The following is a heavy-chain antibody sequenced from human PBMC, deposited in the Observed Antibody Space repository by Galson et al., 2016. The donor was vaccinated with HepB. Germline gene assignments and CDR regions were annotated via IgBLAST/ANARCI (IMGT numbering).Heavy chain of an antibody. CDR3: ASYDPRITMVRGAAPYYFDY. Sequence: SLRLSCAASGFTFSSYSMNWVRQAPGKGLEWVSYISSSSSTIYYADSVKGRFTISRDNAKNSLYLQMSSLRDEDTAVYYCASYDPRITMVRGAAPYYFDYWGQGTLVTVSS. D-gene: IGHD3-10*01. CDR1: GFTFSSYS. V-gene: IGHV3-48*02. CDR2: ISSSSSTI. J-gene: IGHJ4*02.